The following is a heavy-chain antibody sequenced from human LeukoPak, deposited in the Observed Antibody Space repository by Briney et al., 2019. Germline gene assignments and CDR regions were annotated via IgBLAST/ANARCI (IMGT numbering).Heavy chain of an antibody. CDR3: ARVREQQLGLVHY. CDR1: GYSISSGYY. CDR2: ILHSGST. Sequence: PQTLSPTSTVSGYSISSGYYWAWIRPPTGKGLEWIGRILHSGSTNYHPSLKSRVTLSVDTSQNQFSLKLSSVTAADTAVYYCARVREQQLGLVHYWGQGTLVTVSS. D-gene: IGHD6-13*01. J-gene: IGHJ4*02. V-gene: IGHV4-38-2*02.